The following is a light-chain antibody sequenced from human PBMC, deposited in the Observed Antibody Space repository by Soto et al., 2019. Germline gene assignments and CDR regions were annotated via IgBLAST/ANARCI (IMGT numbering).Light chain of an antibody. CDR3: QQYKSYFT. Sequence: DIQMTQSPSPLSASVGDRVTITCRARQSVGSWLAWYQQKPGKAPKLLLYDDSSLESWLPSRFGGSGSGTEFTLTITSLQPDDFATYYCQQYKSYFTVGRGTKVDFK. CDR2: DDS. J-gene: IGKJ3*01. V-gene: IGKV1-5*01. CDR1: QSVGSW.